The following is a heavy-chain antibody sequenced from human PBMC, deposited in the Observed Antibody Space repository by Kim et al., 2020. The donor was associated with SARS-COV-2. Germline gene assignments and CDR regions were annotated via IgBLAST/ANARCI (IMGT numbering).Heavy chain of an antibody. Sequence: SETLSLTCAVYGGSFSGYYWSWIRQPPGKGLEWIGEINHSGSTNYNPSLKSRVTISVDTSKKQFSLKLSSVTAADTAVYYCARGREGKSSPKWGQGTLVTVSS. CDR3: ARGREGKSSPK. V-gene: IGHV4-34*01. CDR1: GGSFSGYY. D-gene: IGHD6-13*01. J-gene: IGHJ4*02. CDR2: INHSGST.